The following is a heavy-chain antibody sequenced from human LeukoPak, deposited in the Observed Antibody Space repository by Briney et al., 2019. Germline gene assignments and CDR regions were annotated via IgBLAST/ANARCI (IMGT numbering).Heavy chain of an antibody. J-gene: IGHJ5*02. CDR2: INHSGST. V-gene: IGHV4-34*01. CDR3: ARRKNTAIAMVRGVGGGLNWFDP. D-gene: IGHD3-10*01. CDR1: GGSISSYY. Sequence: SETLSLTCTVSGGSISSYYWSWIRQPPGKGLEWIGEINHSGSTNYNPSLKSRVTISVDTSKNQFSLKLSSVTAADTAVYYCARRKNTAIAMVRGVGGGLNWFDPWGQGTLVTVSS.